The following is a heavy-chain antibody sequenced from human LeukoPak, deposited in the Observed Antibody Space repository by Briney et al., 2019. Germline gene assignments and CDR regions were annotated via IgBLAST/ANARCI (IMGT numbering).Heavy chain of an antibody. J-gene: IGHJ4*02. Sequence: GGSLRLACSADLLTFDDYGMSSVRQAPGRGLEWVSGIIWNGGSTGYADCVQGRFTISRDNAKNSLYLQMNSLRAEDPALYYCARDLEYYPGGFDYWGQGTLVTVSS. CDR3: ARDLEYYPGGFDY. CDR2: IIWNGGST. D-gene: IGHD3-3*01. V-gene: IGHV3-20*04. CDR1: LLTFDDYG.